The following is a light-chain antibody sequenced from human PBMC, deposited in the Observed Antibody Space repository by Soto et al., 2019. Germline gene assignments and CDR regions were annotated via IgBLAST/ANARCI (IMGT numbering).Light chain of an antibody. J-gene: IGLJ3*02. V-gene: IGLV2-23*02. CDR3: CSYAGNGAWV. CDR2: EVS. CDR1: SGDVGNYDL. Sequence: QSVLTQPASVSGSPGQSITISCSGSSGDVGNYDLVSWYQQIPGKAPQLMIFEVSRRPSRVSDRFPGSKSGNTASLTISGLQAEDEGDFYCCSYAGNGAWVFGGGTKLTVL.